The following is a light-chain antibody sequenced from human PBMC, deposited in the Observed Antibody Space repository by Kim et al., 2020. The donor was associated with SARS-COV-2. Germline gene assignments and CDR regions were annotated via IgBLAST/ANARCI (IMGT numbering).Light chain of an antibody. CDR1: SGYSNYK. Sequence: QLVLTQPPSTSASLGASVTLTCTLSSGYSNYKVDWYQQRPGKGPRFVMRVGAGGIVGSKGDGIPDRFSAWGSGLNRYLIIKNIQEEDESDYHCGADHGSGSNFVWVFGGGTQLTVL. V-gene: IGLV9-49*01. CDR2: VGAGGIVG. J-gene: IGLJ3*02. CDR3: GADHGSGSNFVWV.